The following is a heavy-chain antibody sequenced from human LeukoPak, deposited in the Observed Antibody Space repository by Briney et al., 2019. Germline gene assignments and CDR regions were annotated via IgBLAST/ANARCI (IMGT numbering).Heavy chain of an antibody. Sequence: ASVKVSCTVSGYTLTELSMHWVRQAPGKGLEWMGGFDPEDGETIYAQKFQGRVTMTEDTSTDTAYMELSSLRSEDTAVYYCATNYDSSGYYHRLAYYYGMDVWGQGTTVTVSS. D-gene: IGHD3-22*01. CDR3: ATNYDSSGYYHRLAYYYGMDV. V-gene: IGHV1-24*01. CDR1: GYTLTELS. CDR2: FDPEDGET. J-gene: IGHJ6*02.